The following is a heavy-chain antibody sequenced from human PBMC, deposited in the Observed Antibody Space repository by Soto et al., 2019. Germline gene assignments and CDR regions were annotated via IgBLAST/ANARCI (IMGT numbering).Heavy chain of an antibody. CDR2: IHYSGNT. Sequence: QLQLQESGPGLVKPSETLSLTCAVSGGSISSGSLYWGWVRQPPGKGLEWIGSIHYSGNTYYNPSLKSRVTMSVDTSKNQFSLKLNSVTAADTAIYYCARHGFNELMVYAPFDHWGQGTLVTVSS. CDR1: GGSISSGSLY. J-gene: IGHJ4*02. D-gene: IGHD2-8*01. CDR3: ARHGFNELMVYAPFDH. V-gene: IGHV4-39*01.